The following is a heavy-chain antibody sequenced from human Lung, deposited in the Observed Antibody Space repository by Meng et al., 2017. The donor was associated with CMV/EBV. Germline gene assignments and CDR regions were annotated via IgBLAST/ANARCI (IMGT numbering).Heavy chain of an antibody. CDR1: GFTFDDYA. J-gene: IGHJ6*02. Sequence: GEXXTISCAASGFTFDDYAMHWVRQAPGKGLEWVSLISWDGGSTYYADSVKGRFTISRDNSKNSLYLQMNSLRAEDTALYYCAKEYIAAAGTDYYYGMDVWXQGTXVTVSS. CDR3: AKEYIAAAGTDYYYGMDV. CDR2: ISWDGGST. V-gene: IGHV3-43D*03. D-gene: IGHD6-13*01.